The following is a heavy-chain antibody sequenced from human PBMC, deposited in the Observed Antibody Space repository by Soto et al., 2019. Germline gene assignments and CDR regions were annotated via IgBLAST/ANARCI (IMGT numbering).Heavy chain of an antibody. CDR2: IIPIFGTA. D-gene: IGHD3-9*01. CDR3: ARVDYDILTGYYPLYYGMDV. J-gene: IGHJ6*01. V-gene: IGHV1-69*06. Sequence: SVKVSCKASGWTFSSYAISWVRQAPGQGLEWMGGIIPIFGTANYAQKFQGRVTITADKSTSTAYMELSSLRSEDTAVYYCARVDYDILTGYYPLYYGMDVWGQGTTVNVSS. CDR1: GWTFSSYA.